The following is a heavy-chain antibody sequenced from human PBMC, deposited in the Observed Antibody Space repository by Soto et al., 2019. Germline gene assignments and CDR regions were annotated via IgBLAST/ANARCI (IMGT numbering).Heavy chain of an antibody. CDR2: IYWDDDR. CDR3: AHASISPYYYYGMDV. V-gene: IGHV2-5*02. J-gene: IGHJ6*02. D-gene: IGHD1-20*01. CDR1: GFSLSTIGVG. Sequence: QITLKESGPTLVKPTQTLTLTCTFSGFSLSTIGVGVGWIRQPPGKALEWLAVIYWDDDRRYSPSLKSRLTITKDTYKNQVVLTMTNMDPVDTGTYYCAHASISPYYYYGMDVWGQGTTVTVSS.